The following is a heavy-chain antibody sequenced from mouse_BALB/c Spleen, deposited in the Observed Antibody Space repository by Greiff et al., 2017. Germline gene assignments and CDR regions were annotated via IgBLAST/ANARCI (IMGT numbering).Heavy chain of an antibody. V-gene: IGHV1-80*01. Sequence: QVQLKQSGAELVRPGSSVKISCKASGYAFSSYWMNWVKQRPGHGLEWIGQIYPGDGDTNYNGKFKGKATLTADKSSSTAYMQLSSLTSEDSAVYFCARMDYDYEGAYWGQGTLVTVSA. CDR2: IYPGDGDT. J-gene: IGHJ3*01. D-gene: IGHD2-4*01. CDR1: GYAFSSYW. CDR3: ARMDYDYEGAY.